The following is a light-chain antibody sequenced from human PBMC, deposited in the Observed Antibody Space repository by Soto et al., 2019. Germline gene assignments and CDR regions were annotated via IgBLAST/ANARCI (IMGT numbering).Light chain of an antibody. Sequence: AIQLTQSPSSLSASVGDTVTITCRASQGMSSTLAWYQQKPGKAPNLLIYYASTLESGVPSRFSGSGSGTDFTLTISSLQPEDFATYYCQQFSSYPRTFGQGTKLEIK. CDR2: YAS. J-gene: IGKJ2*01. CDR1: QGMSST. CDR3: QQFSSYPRT. V-gene: IGKV1-13*02.